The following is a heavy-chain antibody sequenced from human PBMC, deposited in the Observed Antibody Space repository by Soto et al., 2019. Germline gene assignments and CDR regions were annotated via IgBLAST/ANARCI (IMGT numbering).Heavy chain of an antibody. V-gene: IGHV4-39*01. J-gene: IGHJ4*02. Sequence: QLQLQESGPGLVKPSETLSLTCTVSGGSISSRTHWWAWIRQPPGKGLEWIGDIYYSGSSYYNPSLKSRVSISVDTSKNQFSLKLKSVTAADTAVYHCARHPRDDYNYGGSGIFDYWGQGTLVTVSS. D-gene: IGHD4-4*01. CDR3: ARHPRDDYNYGGSGIFDY. CDR1: GGSISSRTHW. CDR2: IYYSGSS.